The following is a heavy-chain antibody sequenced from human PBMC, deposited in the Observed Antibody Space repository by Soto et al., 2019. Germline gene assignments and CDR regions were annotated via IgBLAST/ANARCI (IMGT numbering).Heavy chain of an antibody. CDR2: IIPIFGTA. D-gene: IGHD3-22*01. CDR3: ALKTDSSGYYYYGMDV. Sequence: KLDGKGVGDGCSIYGVGCLRKKQKQGLEWMGGIIPIFGTANYAQKLQGRVTITADESTSTAYMELSSLRSEDTAVYYCALKTDSSGYYYYGMDVWGQGTTVTVSS. V-gene: IGHV1-69*01. CDR1: GDGCSIYG. J-gene: IGHJ6*02.